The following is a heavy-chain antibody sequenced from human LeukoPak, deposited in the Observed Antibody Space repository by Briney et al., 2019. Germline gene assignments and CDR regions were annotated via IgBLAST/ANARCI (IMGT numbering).Heavy chain of an antibody. Sequence: PSETLSLTCTVSGGSISSSSYYWGWIRQPPGKGLEWIGSIYYSGSTYYNPSLKSRVTISVDTSKNQFSLKLSSVTAADTAVYYCASGGSSWYSFYYYYYMDVWGKGTTVTISS. CDR3: ASGGSSWYSFYYYYYMDV. CDR1: GGSISSSSYY. D-gene: IGHD6-13*01. J-gene: IGHJ6*03. V-gene: IGHV4-39*01. CDR2: IYYSGST.